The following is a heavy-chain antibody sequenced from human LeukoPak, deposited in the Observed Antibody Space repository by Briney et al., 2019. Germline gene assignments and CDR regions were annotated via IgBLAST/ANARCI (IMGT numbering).Heavy chain of an antibody. CDR1: GGSISGSSLY. J-gene: IGHJ4*02. V-gene: IGHV4-39*01. D-gene: IGHD4-17*01. CDR3: ASLLLRDGDAH. CDR2: ISYSGTT. Sequence: SETLSLTCTVSGGSISGSSLYWSWIRQPPGKGLEWIGSISYSGTTYYSPSLKSRVTVSVDTSKNQFSLGLTSVTAADTAIYYCASLLLRDGDAHWGQGILVTVSS.